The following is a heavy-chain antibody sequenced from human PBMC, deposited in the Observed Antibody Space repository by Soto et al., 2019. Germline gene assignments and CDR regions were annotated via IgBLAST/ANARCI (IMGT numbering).Heavy chain of an antibody. Sequence: PSETLSLTCTVSGASITTSSYWSWIRQPAGKGLEWIGRFSLSGTTNYNPSLRSRVTMSADLSKNQFSLRLTSVTAADTALYYCARGTTPPGAPAWYYFDSWGQGTLVTVSS. CDR3: ARGTTPPGAPAWYYFDS. CDR2: FSLSGTT. V-gene: IGHV4-4*07. J-gene: IGHJ4*02. CDR1: GASITTSSY. D-gene: IGHD1-1*01.